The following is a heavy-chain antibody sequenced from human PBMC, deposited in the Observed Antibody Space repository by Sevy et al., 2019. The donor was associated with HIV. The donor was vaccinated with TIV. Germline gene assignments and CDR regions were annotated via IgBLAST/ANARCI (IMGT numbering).Heavy chain of an antibody. J-gene: IGHJ3*01. D-gene: IGHD6-13*01. V-gene: IGHV4-30-2*01. CDR1: GGSISSCGYS. Sequence: SETLSLTCAVSGGSISSCGYSWNWIRQPPGKGLDWIGYIFQSGATYYIPSLQSRVSISVDMSKNQFSLNLRSVTVPDTAVYYCARGRVGVTSNWYGAFDVWGQGTTVTVSS. CDR3: ARGRVGVTSNWYGAFDV. CDR2: IFQSGAT.